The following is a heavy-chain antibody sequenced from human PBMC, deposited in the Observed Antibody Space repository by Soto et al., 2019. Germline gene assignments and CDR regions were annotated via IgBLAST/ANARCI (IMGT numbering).Heavy chain of an antibody. CDR3: AKHVLLWFGELLYFDY. D-gene: IGHD3-10*01. V-gene: IGHV3-23*01. Sequence: PGGSLRLSCAASGFTFSDYYIHWIRRAPGKGLEWVSAISGSGGSTYSADSVKGRFTISRDNSKNTLYLQMNSLRAEDTAVYYCAKHVLLWFGELLYFDYWGQGTLVTVSS. CDR1: GFTFSDYY. J-gene: IGHJ4*02. CDR2: ISGSGGST.